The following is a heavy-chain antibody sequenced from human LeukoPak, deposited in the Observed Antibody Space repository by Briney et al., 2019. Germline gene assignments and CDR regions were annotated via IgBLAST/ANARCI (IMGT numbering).Heavy chain of an antibody. J-gene: IGHJ4*02. D-gene: IGHD3-3*01. V-gene: IGHV4-59*01. CDR3: ARSRYYDYYFDY. Sequence: SETLSLTCTVSGGSISSYYWSWIRQPPGKGLEWIGYIYYSGSTNYNPSLKSGVTISVDTSKNQFSPKLSSVTAADTAVYYCARSRYYDYYFDYWGQGTLVTVSS. CDR2: IYYSGST. CDR1: GGSISSYY.